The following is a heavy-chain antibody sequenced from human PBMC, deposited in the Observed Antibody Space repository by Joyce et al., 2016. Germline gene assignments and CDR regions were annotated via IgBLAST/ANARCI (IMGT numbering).Heavy chain of an antibody. CDR2: INYSGNT. CDR1: GGSISDGGYY. Sequence: QVQLQESGPGLVQPSQTLSLTCGVSGGSISDGGYYWSWIRQRPGQGLEWIGYINYSGNTYYNPSLKSRLTISIDMSKNQFSPRLTSVTAADTAVYYCARVPLSSAFDYWGQGILVTVSS. V-gene: IGHV4-31*11. D-gene: IGHD1-26*01. J-gene: IGHJ4*02. CDR3: ARVPLSSAFDY.